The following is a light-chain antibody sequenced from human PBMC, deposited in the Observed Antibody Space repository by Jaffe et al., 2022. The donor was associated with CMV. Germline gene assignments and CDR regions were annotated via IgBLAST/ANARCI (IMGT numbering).Light chain of an antibody. CDR3: QQYNNWPLT. V-gene: IGKV3-15*01. CDR2: DAS. Sequence: EIVMTQSPVTLSVSPGERATLSCRASQSVNSNLAWYQQKPGQAPRLLIYDASTRATGIPGSFSGSGSGTEFTLTITSLQSEDFAVYYCQQYNNWPLTFGGGTKVEIK. J-gene: IGKJ4*01. CDR1: QSVNSN.